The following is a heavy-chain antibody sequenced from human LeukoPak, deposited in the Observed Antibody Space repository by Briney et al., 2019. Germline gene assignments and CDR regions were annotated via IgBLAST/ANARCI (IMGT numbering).Heavy chain of an antibody. CDR2: ITGDGGGT. J-gene: IGHJ6*02. CDR1: GFTFRSYV. Sequence: GGSLRLSCAASGFTFRSYVMSWVRQTPGKGLEWVSAITGDGGGTNHADSVKGRFTTFRDNSKNTLYLQMNSLRAEDTAVYYCAKGGGYSYGWAYYYYGMDVWGQGTTVTVSS. D-gene: IGHD5-18*01. V-gene: IGHV3-23*01. CDR3: AKGGGYSYGWAYYYYGMDV.